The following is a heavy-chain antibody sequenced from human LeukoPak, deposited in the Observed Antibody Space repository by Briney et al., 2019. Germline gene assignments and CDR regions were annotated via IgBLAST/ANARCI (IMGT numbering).Heavy chain of an antibody. CDR1: GGSISSGGYY. CDR3: ATRYCSSTSCLGPHAFDI. V-gene: IGHV4-30-2*01. D-gene: IGHD2-2*01. CDR2: IYHSGST. Sequence: SETLSLTCTVSGGSISSGGYYWSWIRQPPGKGLEWIGYIYHSGSTYYNPSLKSRVTISVDRSKNQFSLKLSSVTAADTAVYYCATRYCSSTSCLGPHAFDIWGQGTMVTVSS. J-gene: IGHJ3*02.